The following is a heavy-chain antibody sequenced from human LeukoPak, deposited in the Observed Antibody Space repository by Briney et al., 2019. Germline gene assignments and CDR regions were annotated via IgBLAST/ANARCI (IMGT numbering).Heavy chain of an antibody. Sequence: ASVKVSCKASGGTFSSYTISWVRQAPGQGLEWMGGIIPILGIANYAQKFQGRVTITADKSTSTAYMELSSLRSEDTAVYYCARDSGPAAYHDAFDIWGQGTMVTVSP. CDR1: GGTFSSYT. J-gene: IGHJ3*02. CDR3: ARDSGPAAYHDAFDI. V-gene: IGHV1-69*04. CDR2: IIPILGIA. D-gene: IGHD2-2*01.